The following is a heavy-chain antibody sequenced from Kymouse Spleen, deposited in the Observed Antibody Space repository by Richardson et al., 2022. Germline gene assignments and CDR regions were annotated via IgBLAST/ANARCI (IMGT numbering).Heavy chain of an antibody. CDR3: ARSGTTGTTWDY. Sequence: QVQLQQWGAGLLKPSETLSLTCAVYGGSFSGYYWSWIRQPPGKGLEWIGEINHSGSTNYNPSLKSRVTISVDTSKNQFSLKLSSVTAADTAVYYCARSGTTGTTWDYWGQGTLVTVSS. D-gene: IGHD1-1*01. J-gene: IGHJ4*02. CDR1: GGSFSGYY. V-gene: IGHV4-34*01. CDR2: INHSGST.